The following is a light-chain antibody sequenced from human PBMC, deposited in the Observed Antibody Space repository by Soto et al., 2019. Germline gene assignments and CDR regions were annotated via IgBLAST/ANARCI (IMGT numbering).Light chain of an antibody. CDR3: CSYAGSFVV. CDR1: SSDLGGYNY. CDR2: EVS. J-gene: IGLJ2*01. V-gene: IGLV2-8*01. Sequence: QSALTQPPSASGSPGQSVTISCTGTSSDLGGYNYVSWYQQHPGKAPKLMIYEVSLRPSGVPDRFSGSKSGNTASLTISGLQAEDEADYYCCSYAGSFVVFGGGTKVTVL.